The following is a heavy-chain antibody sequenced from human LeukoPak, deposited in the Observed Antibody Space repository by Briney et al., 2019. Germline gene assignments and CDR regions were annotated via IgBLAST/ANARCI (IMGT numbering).Heavy chain of an antibody. J-gene: IGHJ6*02. CDR3: ASQFWFGELEAYYYYGMDV. CDR1: GFTFSSYG. V-gene: IGHV3-30*02. D-gene: IGHD3-10*01. Sequence: GGSLRLSCAASGFTFSSYGMHWVRQAPGKGLEWVAFIRYDGSNKYYADSVKGRFTISRDNAKNSLYLQMNSLRAEDTAVYYCASQFWFGELEAYYYYGMDVWGQGTTVTVSS. CDR2: IRYDGSNK.